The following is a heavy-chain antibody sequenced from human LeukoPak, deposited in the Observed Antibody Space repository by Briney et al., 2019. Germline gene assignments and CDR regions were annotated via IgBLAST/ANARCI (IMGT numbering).Heavy chain of an antibody. CDR1: RFTFSTYG. CDR3: AESELTHDYGAGLFDY. V-gene: IGHV3-30*02. CDR2: IRYDGTNK. D-gene: IGHD4/OR15-4a*01. J-gene: IGHJ4*02. Sequence: GGSLRLSCAETRFTFSTYGMHWVRQAPGKGLGRVAFIRYDGTNKYYAGSVKGRFTISRDDSKNTLYLQMNSLRAEDAAVYYCAESELTHDYGAGLFDYWGQGTLLTVSS.